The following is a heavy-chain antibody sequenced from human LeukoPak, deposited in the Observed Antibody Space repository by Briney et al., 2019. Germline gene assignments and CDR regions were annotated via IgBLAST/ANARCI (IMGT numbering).Heavy chain of an antibody. J-gene: IGHJ4*02. CDR3: ARAPTSYYYFDY. CDR2: IWYDGSNK. D-gene: IGHD1-26*01. CDR1: GFTFSSYG. V-gene: IGHV3-33*01. Sequence: GRSLRLSCAASGFTFSSYGMHWVRQAPGKGLEWVAVIWYDGSNKYYADSVEGRFIISRDNSKNTLYLQMNSLRAEDTAVYYCARAPTSYYYFDYWGQGTLVTVSS.